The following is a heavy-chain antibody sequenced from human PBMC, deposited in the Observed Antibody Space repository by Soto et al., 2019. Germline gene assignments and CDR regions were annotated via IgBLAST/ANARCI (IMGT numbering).Heavy chain of an antibody. J-gene: IGHJ5*01. CDR2: ISVSGDNI. CDR3: ARAMGIIKSMLDS. Sequence: VVSRRRSCLSSVCSFSSFSIKLILRAPGRCLEWVASISVSGDNIYYGDSMQGRLTIYRDNSKRSVFLDLNSLRVEDTAVYYCARAMGIIKSMLDSWGKGNMVTVSS. CDR1: VCSFSSFS. D-gene: IGHD3-10*01. V-gene: IGHV3-21*01.